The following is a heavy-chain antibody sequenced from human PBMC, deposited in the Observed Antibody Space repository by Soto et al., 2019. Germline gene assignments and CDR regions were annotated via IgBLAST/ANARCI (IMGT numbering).Heavy chain of an antibody. CDR1: DFSFSSYA. J-gene: IGHJ4*02. Sequence: PGGSLRLSCAASDFSFSSYAMHWIRQAPGKGLEWLAVISFDGNIIQYADSVKGRFIISRDNSKNTLYLQMNSLRGDDTAVYYCARTFDTIKYYFEYWGQGTPVTVSS. D-gene: IGHD3-9*01. CDR2: ISFDGNII. V-gene: IGHV3-30-3*01. CDR3: ARTFDTIKYYFEY.